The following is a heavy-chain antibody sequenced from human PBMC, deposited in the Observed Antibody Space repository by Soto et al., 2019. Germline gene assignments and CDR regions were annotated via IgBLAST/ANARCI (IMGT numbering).Heavy chain of an antibody. D-gene: IGHD5-18*01. Sequence: QVQLVQSGAEVKKPGASVKVSCKASGYTFTNNDVSWVRQATGQGLDWMGWMNPGSGDTGYAQKFQGRVTMTRDISIATAYMELNSLTSEDTAIYYCARMESFGSLNWFDPWGQGTLVTVSS. CDR1: GYTFTNND. CDR2: MNPGSGDT. V-gene: IGHV1-8*02. J-gene: IGHJ5*02. CDR3: ARMESFGSLNWFDP.